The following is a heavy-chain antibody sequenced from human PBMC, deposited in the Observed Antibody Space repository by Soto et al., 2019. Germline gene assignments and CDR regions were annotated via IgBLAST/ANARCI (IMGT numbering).Heavy chain of an antibody. Sequence: GGSLRLSCAASGFTFSSYGMHWVRQAPGKGLEWVAVISYDGSNKYYADSVKGRFTISRDNSKNTLYLQMNSLRAEDTAVYYCAKERAAAGYSYYYYYYGMDVWGQGTTVTVSS. J-gene: IGHJ6*02. CDR3: AKERAAAGYSYYYYYYGMDV. D-gene: IGHD6-13*01. CDR1: GFTFSSYG. V-gene: IGHV3-30*18. CDR2: ISYDGSNK.